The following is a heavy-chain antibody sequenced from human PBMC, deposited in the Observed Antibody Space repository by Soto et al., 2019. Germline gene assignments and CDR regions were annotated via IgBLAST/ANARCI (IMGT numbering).Heavy chain of an antibody. CDR3: ARGSYSSGTSDPFDY. CDR1: GYTLTSYG. Sequence: ASVKVSCKASGYTLTSYGISWVRQAPGQGLEWMGWISSYNGNTYYAQKVQGRVTMTTDTSTSTAQMELRSLRSDDTAVYYCARGSYSSGTSDPFDYWGQGTLVTVSS. J-gene: IGHJ4*02. V-gene: IGHV1-18*01. D-gene: IGHD6-19*01. CDR2: ISSYNGNT.